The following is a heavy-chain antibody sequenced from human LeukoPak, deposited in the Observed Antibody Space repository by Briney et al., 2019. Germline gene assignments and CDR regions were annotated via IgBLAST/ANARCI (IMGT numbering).Heavy chain of an antibody. Sequence: GGSLRLSCAASGFTFSSYAMSWVRQAPGKGLEWVSAISGSGGSTYYADSAKGRFTISRDNSKITLYLQMSSLRAEDTAIYYCAKGPDSGYSSRFCDCWGQGTLVTVSS. CDR1: GFTFSSYA. CDR2: ISGSGGST. D-gene: IGHD6-13*01. V-gene: IGHV3-23*01. CDR3: AKGPDSGYSSRFCDC. J-gene: IGHJ4*02.